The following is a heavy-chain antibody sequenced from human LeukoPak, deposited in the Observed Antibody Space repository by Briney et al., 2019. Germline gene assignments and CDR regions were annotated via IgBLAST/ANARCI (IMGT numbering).Heavy chain of an antibody. V-gene: IGHV3-43D*03. CDR2: ISWDGDST. Sequence: GGSLRLSCAASGFTFDDYAMHWVRQAPGKGLECVSLISWDGDSTYYSDSVKGRFTISRDNNKNTLYLQMKSLSGEDTGVYYCAREGGPSGSYFDYWGQGTLVTVSS. D-gene: IGHD1-26*01. J-gene: IGHJ4*02. CDR3: AREGGPSGSYFDY. CDR1: GFTFDDYA.